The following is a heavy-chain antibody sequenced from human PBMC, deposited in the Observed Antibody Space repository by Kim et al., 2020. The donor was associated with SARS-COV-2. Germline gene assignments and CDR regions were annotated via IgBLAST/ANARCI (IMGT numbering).Heavy chain of an antibody. Sequence: GGSLRLSCAASGFTFSSYEMNWVRQAPGKGLEWVSYISSSGSTIYYADSVKGRFTISRDNAKNSLYLQMNSLRAEDTAVYYCARAKFDWLLDAYGMDVWGRGTTDTVSS. J-gene: IGHJ6*02. V-gene: IGHV3-48*03. D-gene: IGHD3-9*01. CDR1: GFTFSSYE. CDR2: ISSSGSTI. CDR3: ARAKFDWLLDAYGMDV.